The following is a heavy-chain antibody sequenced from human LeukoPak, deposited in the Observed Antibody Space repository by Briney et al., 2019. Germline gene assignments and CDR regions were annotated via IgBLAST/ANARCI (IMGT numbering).Heavy chain of an antibody. CDR3: ARGVFNGDIVVVPAASGDY. J-gene: IGHJ4*02. CDR1: GYTFTSYD. Sequence: GASVKVSCKASGYTFTSYDINWVRQATGQGLEWMGWMNPNSGNTGYAQKFQGRVTMTRNTSISTAYMELSSLRSEDTAVYYCARGVFNGDIVVVPAASGDYWGQGTLVTVSS. V-gene: IGHV1-8*01. D-gene: IGHD2-2*01. CDR2: MNPNSGNT.